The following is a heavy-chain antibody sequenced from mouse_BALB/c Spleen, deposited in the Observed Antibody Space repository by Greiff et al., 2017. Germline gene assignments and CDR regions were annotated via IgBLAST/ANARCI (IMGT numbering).Heavy chain of an antibody. D-gene: IGHD2-3*01. V-gene: IGHV1-15*01. CDR1: GYTFTDYE. CDR2: IDPETGGT. J-gene: IGHJ3*01. Sequence: QVQLQQSGAELVRPGASVTLSCKASGYTFTDYEMHWVKQTPVHGLEWIGAIDPETGGTAYNQKFKGKATLTADKSSSTAYMELRSLTSEDSAVYYCTRGWLLRRGFADWGQGTLVTVSA. CDR3: TRGWLLRRGFAD.